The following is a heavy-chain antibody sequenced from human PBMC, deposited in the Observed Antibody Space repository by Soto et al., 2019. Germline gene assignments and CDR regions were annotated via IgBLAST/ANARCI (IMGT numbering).Heavy chain of an antibody. CDR1: GGSISSSAYY. CDR3: AKGSIEYSASVDR. J-gene: IGHJ5*02. D-gene: IGHD5-12*01. V-gene: IGHV4-39*01. Sequence: QLQLQESGPGLVKPSETLSLTCTVSGGSISSSAYYWVWIRQPPGKGLEWIGSIHYSGSTYYNPSLKSRVTISVDTSKNQFSVRLSSVTAADTAVYFCAKGSIEYSASVDRWGQGTLVLVSS. CDR2: IHYSGST.